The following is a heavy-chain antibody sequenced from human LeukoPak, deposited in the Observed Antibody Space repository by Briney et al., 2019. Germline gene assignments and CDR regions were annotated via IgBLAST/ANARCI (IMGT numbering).Heavy chain of an antibody. CDR1: GGTSSSYA. D-gene: IGHD2-2*01. CDR2: IIPIFGTA. J-gene: IGHJ6*03. Sequence: GASVKVSCKASGGTSSSYAISWVRQAPGQGLEWMGGIIPIFGTANYAQKFQGRVTITTDESTSTAYMELSSLRSEDTAVYYCARVRVPAANSPGYYYYYMDVWGKGTTVTVSS. V-gene: IGHV1-69*05. CDR3: ARVRVPAANSPGYYYYYMDV.